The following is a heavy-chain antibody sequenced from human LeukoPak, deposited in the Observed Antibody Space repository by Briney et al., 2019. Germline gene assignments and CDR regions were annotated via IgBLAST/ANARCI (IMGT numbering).Heavy chain of an antibody. CDR1: GGSIDSSNYY. V-gene: IGHV4-61*05. CDR3: TRGFRSSFSDQ. CDR2: ISNTGST. Sequence: SETLSLTCTVSGGSIDSSNYYWGWIRQPPGKGLEWIGYISNTGSTNYNPSLKSRVAISVDTSKNQFSLNLSSVTAADTALYYCTRGFRSSFSDQWGQGTLVTVSS. D-gene: IGHD1-26*01. J-gene: IGHJ4*02.